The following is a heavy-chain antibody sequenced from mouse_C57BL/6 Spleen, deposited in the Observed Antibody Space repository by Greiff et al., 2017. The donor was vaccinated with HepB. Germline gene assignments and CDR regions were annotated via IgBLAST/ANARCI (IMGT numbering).Heavy chain of an antibody. Sequence: QVHVKQPGAELVKPGASVKMSCKASGYTFTSYWITWVKQRPGQGLEWIGDIYPGSGSTNYNEKFKSKATLTVDTSSSTAYMQLSSLTSEDSAVYYCARSRYYGSSLGYWGQGTTLTVSS. CDR2: IYPGSGST. V-gene: IGHV1-55*01. CDR3: ARSRYYGSSLGY. J-gene: IGHJ2*01. CDR1: GYTFTSYW. D-gene: IGHD1-1*01.